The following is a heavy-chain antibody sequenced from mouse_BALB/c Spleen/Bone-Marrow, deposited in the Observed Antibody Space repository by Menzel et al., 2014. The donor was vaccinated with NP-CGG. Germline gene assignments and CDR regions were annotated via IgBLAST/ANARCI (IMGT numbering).Heavy chain of an antibody. V-gene: IGHV5-6-3*01. CDR3: ARIWAYYAMDY. CDR1: GFTFSSYG. J-gene: IGHJ4*01. CDR2: INSNGGST. D-gene: IGHD4-1*01. Sequence: EVKLMESGGGLVQPGGSLKLSCAASGFTFSSYGMSWVRQTPDKRLELVATINSNGGSTYYPDSVKGRFTISRDNAKNTLYLQMCSLKSEDTAMYYCARIWAYYAMDYWGQGTSATVSS.